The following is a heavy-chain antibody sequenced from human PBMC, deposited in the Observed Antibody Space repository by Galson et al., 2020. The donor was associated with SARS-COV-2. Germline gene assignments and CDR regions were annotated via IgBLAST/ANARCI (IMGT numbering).Heavy chain of an antibody. CDR3: ASLRRVCADDCFSRVAFDY. CDR1: GRSIRTSPYY. CDR2: IYYSGST. D-gene: IGHD2-21*02. V-gene: IGHV4-39*02. J-gene: IGHJ4*02. Sequence: ASETLSLTCSVSGRSIRTSPYYWGRNRQPPGKGLEWIGNIYYSGSTYYNSSLKSRVTTSVDTSKNHFSLKLNSVSAADTAVFYCASLRRVCADDCFSRVAFDYWGQGIPVTVSS.